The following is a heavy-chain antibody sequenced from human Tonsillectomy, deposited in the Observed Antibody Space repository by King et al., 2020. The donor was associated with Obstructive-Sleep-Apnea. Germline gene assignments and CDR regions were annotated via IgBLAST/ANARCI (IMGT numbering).Heavy chain of an antibody. CDR1: GFTFSSYA. CDR3: ARCGLFGVVRGMGY. J-gene: IGHJ4*02. CDR2: ISYDGSNK. D-gene: IGHD3-3*01. Sequence: QVQLVESGGGVVQPGRSLRLSCAASGFTFSSYAMHWVRQAPGKGLEWVAVISYDGSNKYYADSVKGRFTISRDNSKNTLYLQMNSLRAEDTAVYYCARCGLFGVVRGMGYWGQGTLVTVSS. V-gene: IGHV3-30*04.